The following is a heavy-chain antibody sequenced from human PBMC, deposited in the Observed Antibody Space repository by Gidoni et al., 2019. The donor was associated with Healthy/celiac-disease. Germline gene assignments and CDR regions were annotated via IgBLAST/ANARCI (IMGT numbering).Heavy chain of an antibody. Sequence: QVQLVQSGPEVKQPGSSVNVSCKASGGPFISYAISWLRQAPGQGLEWMGGISPIFGTANYEQKFQGRVTITADESTSTAYRELSSLRSKDTAVYYCARTYYYDSSGYYNAFDIWGQGTMVTVSS. D-gene: IGHD3-22*01. CDR3: ARTYYYDSSGYYNAFDI. J-gene: IGHJ3*02. CDR2: ISPIFGTA. V-gene: IGHV1-69*01. CDR1: GGPFISYA.